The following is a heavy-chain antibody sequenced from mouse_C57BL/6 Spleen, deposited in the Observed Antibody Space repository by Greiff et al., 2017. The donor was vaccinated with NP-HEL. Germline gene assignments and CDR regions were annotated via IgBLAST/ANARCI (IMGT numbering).Heavy chain of an antibody. D-gene: IGHD4-1*01. CDR2: IHPNSGST. CDR3: ASPRTGTSFDY. J-gene: IGHJ2*01. CDR1: GYTFTSYW. Sequence: QVQLKQSGAELVKPGASVKLSCKASGYTFTSYWMHWVKQRPGQGLEWIGMIHPNSGSTNYNEKFKSKATLTVDKSSSTAYMQLSSLTSEDSAVYYCASPRTGTSFDYWGQGTTLTVSS. V-gene: IGHV1-64*01.